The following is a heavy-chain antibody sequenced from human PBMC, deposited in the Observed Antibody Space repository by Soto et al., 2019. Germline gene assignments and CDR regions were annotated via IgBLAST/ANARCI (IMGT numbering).Heavy chain of an antibody. CDR2: IYSGGST. D-gene: IGHD3-3*01. CDR3: AIHRFEKPIRDY. CDR1: GFTVSSNY. J-gene: IGHJ4*02. V-gene: IGHV3-66*01. Sequence: GGSLRLSCAASGFTVSSNYMSWVRQAPGKGLEWVSVIYSGGSTYYADSVKGRFTISRDNSKNTLYLQMNSLRAEDTAVYYCAIHRFEKPIRDYWGQGTLVTVSS.